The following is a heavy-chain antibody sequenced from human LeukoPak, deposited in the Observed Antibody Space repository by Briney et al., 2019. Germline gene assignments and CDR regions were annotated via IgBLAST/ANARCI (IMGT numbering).Heavy chain of an antibody. CDR1: GFIFSSYS. D-gene: IGHD6-19*01. V-gene: IGHV3-30*02. Sequence: TGGSLRLSCAASGFIFSSYSMHWVRQAPGKGLEWVAFIRYDGSNKYYADSVKGRFTISRDNSKNTLYLQMNSLRAEDTAVYYCAKGPVSSSGWYGEYFQHWGQGTLVTVFS. CDR2: IRYDGSNK. J-gene: IGHJ1*01. CDR3: AKGPVSSSGWYGEYFQH.